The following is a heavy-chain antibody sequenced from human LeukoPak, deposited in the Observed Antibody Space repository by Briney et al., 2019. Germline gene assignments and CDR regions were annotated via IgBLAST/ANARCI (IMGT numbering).Heavy chain of an antibody. V-gene: IGHV3-74*03. Sequence: GGSLRLSCAASGFTFSSYWMHWLRQAPGKGLMWVSRISPDGSRAEYADSVKGRFTISRDNAKNTVSMQMNSLTTEDTAFYYCARGTSGTGAFFDYWGQGSLVTVSS. CDR2: ISPDGSRA. CDR1: GFTFSSYW. D-gene: IGHD5-12*01. J-gene: IGHJ4*02. CDR3: ARGTSGTGAFFDY.